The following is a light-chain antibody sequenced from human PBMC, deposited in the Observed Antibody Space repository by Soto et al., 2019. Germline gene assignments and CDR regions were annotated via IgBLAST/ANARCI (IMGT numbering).Light chain of an antibody. V-gene: IGKV3-11*01. Sequence: EIVLTQSPATLSLSPGERATFSCRASQSVSIYLAWYQQKPGQAPRLLIYDTSNRASGIPARFSGAGSGTDFTLTISSLEPDDFAVYYCQQRSDWPRTFGQGTKLEIK. CDR2: DTS. J-gene: IGKJ2*01. CDR3: QQRSDWPRT. CDR1: QSVSIY.